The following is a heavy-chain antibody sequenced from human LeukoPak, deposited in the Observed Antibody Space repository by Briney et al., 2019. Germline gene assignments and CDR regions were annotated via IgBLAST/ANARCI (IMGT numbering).Heavy chain of an antibody. Sequence: ASVKVSCKASGYTFTSYYMHWVRQAPGQGLEWMGIINPSGGSTSYAKKFQSRVTMTRDTSTSTVYMELSSLRSEDTAVYYCAIDGIVGATPHWFDPWGQGTLVTVSS. V-gene: IGHV1-46*01. CDR2: INPSGGST. D-gene: IGHD1-26*01. J-gene: IGHJ5*02. CDR1: GYTFTSYY. CDR3: AIDGIVGATPHWFDP.